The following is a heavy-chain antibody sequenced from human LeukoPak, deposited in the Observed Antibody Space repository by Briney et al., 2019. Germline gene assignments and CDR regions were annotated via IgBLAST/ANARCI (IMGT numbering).Heavy chain of an antibody. Sequence: GGSLRLSCAASGFTFSTYAMSWVRRAPGKGLEWVSTVSGSGSSAYYADSVKGRFTISRDNAKNTLYLQMDSLRAEDTAVYYCARGSRSTLSGFDYWGQGTLVTVSS. CDR3: ARGSRSTLSGFDY. CDR2: VSGSGSSA. CDR1: GFTFSTYA. V-gene: IGHV3-23*01. J-gene: IGHJ4*02. D-gene: IGHD3-10*01.